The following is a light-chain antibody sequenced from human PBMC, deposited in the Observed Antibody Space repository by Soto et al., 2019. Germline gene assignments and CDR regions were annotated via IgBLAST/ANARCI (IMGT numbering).Light chain of an antibody. CDR1: SSDVGGYNY. V-gene: IGLV2-14*03. CDR3: GSYAGGSRV. CDR2: DVS. J-gene: IGLJ1*01. Sequence: QSVLTQPASVSGSPGQSIAVSCTGTSSDVGGYNYVSWYQQHPGKAPKLMIYDVSNRPSGVSNRFSGSKSGNTASLTISGLQAEDEAYYYCGSYAGGSRVFGTGTKVTVL.